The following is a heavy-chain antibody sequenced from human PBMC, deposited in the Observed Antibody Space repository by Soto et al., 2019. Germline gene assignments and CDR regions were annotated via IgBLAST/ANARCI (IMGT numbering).Heavy chain of an antibody. Sequence: GGSLRLSCAASGFTFSSYWMHWVRQAPGKGLVWVSRINSDGSSTSYADSVKGRFTISRDNAKNTLYLQMNSLRAEDTAVYYCARGDYDILTIYYYYMDVWGKGTTVTVSS. J-gene: IGHJ6*03. D-gene: IGHD3-9*01. V-gene: IGHV3-74*01. CDR1: GFTFSSYW. CDR2: INSDGSST. CDR3: ARGDYDILTIYYYYMDV.